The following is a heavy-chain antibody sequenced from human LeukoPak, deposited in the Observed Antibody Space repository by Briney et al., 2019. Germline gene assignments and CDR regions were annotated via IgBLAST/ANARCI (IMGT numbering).Heavy chain of an antibody. Sequence: SETLSLTCAVYGGSFSGYYWSWIRQPPGKGLEWIGEINHSGSTNYNPSLKSRVTISVDTSKNQFSLKLSSVTAADTAVYYYARGLYGSGSTILDYWGQGTLVTVSS. D-gene: IGHD3-10*01. V-gene: IGHV4-34*01. CDR3: ARGLYGSGSTILDY. J-gene: IGHJ4*02. CDR2: INHSGST. CDR1: GGSFSGYY.